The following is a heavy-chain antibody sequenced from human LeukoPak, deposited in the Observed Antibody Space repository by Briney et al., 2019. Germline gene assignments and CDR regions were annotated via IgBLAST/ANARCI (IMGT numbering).Heavy chain of an antibody. J-gene: IGHJ4*02. CDR1: GFTFSSYG. CDR3: ARGGVDY. D-gene: IGHD3-16*01. CDR2: IRYDGSNK. V-gene: IGHV3-30*02. Sequence: GGSLRLSCAASGFTFSSYGIHWVRQAPGKGLEWVAFIRYDGSNKYHADPVKGRFTISRDNSKNTVYLQMNSLRAEDTAVYYCARGGVDYWGQGTLVTVSS.